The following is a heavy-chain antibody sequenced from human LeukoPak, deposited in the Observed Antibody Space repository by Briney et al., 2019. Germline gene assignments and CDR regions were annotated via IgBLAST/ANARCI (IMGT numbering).Heavy chain of an antibody. D-gene: IGHD3-9*01. J-gene: IGHJ6*02. CDR3: ASYNYDILTGYYKSDYYYGMDV. V-gene: IGHV3-30*03. CDR2: ISYDGSNK. Sequence: GGSLRLSCAASGFTFSDYYMSWIRQAPGKGLEWVAVISYDGSNKYYADSVKGRFTISRDNSKNTLYLQMNSLRAEDTAVYYCASYNYDILTGYYKSDYYYGMDVWGQGTTVTVSS. CDR1: GFTFSDYY.